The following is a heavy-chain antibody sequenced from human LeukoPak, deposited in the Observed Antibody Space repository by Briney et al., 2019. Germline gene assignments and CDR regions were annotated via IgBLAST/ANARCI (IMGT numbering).Heavy chain of an antibody. Sequence: ASVKVSCKASGYTFTGYYMHWVRQAPGQGLEWMGWINPNSGGTNYAQKFQGRVTMTRDTSISTAYMELSRLRSDDTAVYYCTRTYYYDSSGYYYGYWGQGTLVTVSS. J-gene: IGHJ4*02. CDR1: GYTFTGYY. CDR3: TRTYYYDSSGYYYGY. V-gene: IGHV1-2*02. D-gene: IGHD3-22*01. CDR2: INPNSGGT.